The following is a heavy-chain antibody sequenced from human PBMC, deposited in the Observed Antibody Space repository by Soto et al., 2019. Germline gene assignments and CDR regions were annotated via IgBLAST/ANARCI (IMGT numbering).Heavy chain of an antibody. Sequence: SGPTPVNPTQTLTLTCTFSGFSLSTSGVGVGWIRQPPGKALEWLALIYWDDDKRYSPSLKSRLTITKDTSKNQVVLTMTNMDPVDTATYYCAHKGPEDWPLDYWGQGTQVTAPQ. J-gene: IGHJ4*02. CDR3: AHKGPEDWPLDY. V-gene: IGHV2-5*02. D-gene: IGHD3-9*01. CDR1: GFSLSTSGVG. CDR2: IYWDDDK.